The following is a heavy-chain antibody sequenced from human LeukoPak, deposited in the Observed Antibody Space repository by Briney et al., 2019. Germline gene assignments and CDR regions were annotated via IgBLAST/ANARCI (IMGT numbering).Heavy chain of an antibody. J-gene: IGHJ4*02. CDR2: IYHDGST. Sequence: SETLSLTCAVSGYSIISGAYWCWIRQPPGKGLQWIGCIYHDGSTYYNPSLQSRVTISVDTSKNQFSLKLTSVTATDTAVYYCVRDPPDYWGQGTLVTVSS. CDR3: VRDPPDY. CDR1: GYSIISGAY. V-gene: IGHV4-38-2*02.